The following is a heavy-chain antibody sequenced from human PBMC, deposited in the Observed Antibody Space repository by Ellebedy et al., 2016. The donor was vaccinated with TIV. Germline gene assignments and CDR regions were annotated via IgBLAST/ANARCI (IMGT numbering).Heavy chain of an antibody. D-gene: IGHD5-18*01. CDR1: GFSFSVYA. Sequence: GGSLRLSXAASGFSFSVYAMNWVRQAPGKGLEWVSFISSSSLSTHYAGSVEGRFTVSRDNAKNSLYLQMNSLRVEDTALYYCARDPSGYAETSYFDFWGRGTLVTVSS. J-gene: IGHJ4*02. CDR2: ISSSSLST. CDR3: ARDPSGYAETSYFDF. V-gene: IGHV3-48*04.